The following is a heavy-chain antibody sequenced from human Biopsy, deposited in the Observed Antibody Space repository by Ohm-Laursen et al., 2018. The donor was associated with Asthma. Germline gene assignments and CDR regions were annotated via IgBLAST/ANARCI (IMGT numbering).Heavy chain of an antibody. CDR1: RFTYE. J-gene: IGHJ4*02. CDR3: AKEGVAGTHIED. D-gene: IGHD6-19*01. CDR2: ISYDGSSI. V-gene: IGHV3-30*04. Sequence: SLRLSCAATRFTYEMHWVRQAPGKGLEWVAVISYDGSSIYYADSVKGRFTISRDNSKNTLSLQMNSLTAEDTAMYYCAKEGVAGTHIEDWGQGTLVTVSS.